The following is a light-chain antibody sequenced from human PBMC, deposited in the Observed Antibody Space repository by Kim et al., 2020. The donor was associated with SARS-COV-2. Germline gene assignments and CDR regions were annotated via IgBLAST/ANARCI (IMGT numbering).Light chain of an antibody. Sequence: SPGERGTLSCRASQSVSSSYLAWYQPKPGQAPRILIYGASSRATGIPDRFSGSGSGTDFTLTISRLEPEDFAVYYCQQYGTSPYTFGQGTKLEIK. CDR1: QSVSSSY. CDR3: QQYGTSPYT. J-gene: IGKJ2*01. V-gene: IGKV3-20*01. CDR2: GAS.